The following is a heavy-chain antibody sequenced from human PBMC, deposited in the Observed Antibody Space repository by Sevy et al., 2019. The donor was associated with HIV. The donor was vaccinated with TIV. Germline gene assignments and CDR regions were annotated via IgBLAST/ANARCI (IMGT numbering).Heavy chain of an antibody. V-gene: IGHV3-7*01. D-gene: IGHD2-21*01. Sequence: GGSLRLSCAASGFTFSSYWMSWVRQAPGKGLEWVANIKQDGSEKYYVDSVKGRFTISRDNAKNSLYLQMNSLRAEDTAVYYCARAGPAAIVVVIEYDYWGQRTLVTVSS. J-gene: IGHJ4*02. CDR2: IKQDGSEK. CDR3: ARAGPAAIVVVIEYDY. CDR1: GFTFSSYW.